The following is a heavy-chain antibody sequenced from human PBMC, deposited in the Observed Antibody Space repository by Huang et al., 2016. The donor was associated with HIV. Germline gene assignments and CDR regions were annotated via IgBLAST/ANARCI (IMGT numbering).Heavy chain of an antibody. V-gene: IGHV1-69*01. J-gene: IGHJ4*02. CDR1: GGSFRNFA. D-gene: IGHD3-22*01. Sequence: GGSFRNFAIGWVRQAPGQGLEWMGGIIPTLGTANYAQKFQGRVTIIADESTSTAYMELSSLRSEGTAVYYCATVDYYDTSGPQRGYFDNWGQGTLVTVSS. CDR3: ATVDYYDTSGPQRGYFDN. CDR2: IIPTLGTA.